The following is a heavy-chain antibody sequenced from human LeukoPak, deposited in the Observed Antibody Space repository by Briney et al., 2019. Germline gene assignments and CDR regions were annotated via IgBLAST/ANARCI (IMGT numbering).Heavy chain of an antibody. Sequence: GGSLRLSCAASGFTVFSNYMSWVRQAPGKGLEWVSVIYSDGTTYYADSVQGRFTISRDNSKNTVYLQMKSLRAEDTAVYFRARERSHYYYYMDVWGKGTTVTVSS. CDR1: GFTVFSNY. CDR2: IYSDGTT. J-gene: IGHJ6*03. D-gene: IGHD3-10*01. CDR3: ARERSHYYYYMDV. V-gene: IGHV3-53*01.